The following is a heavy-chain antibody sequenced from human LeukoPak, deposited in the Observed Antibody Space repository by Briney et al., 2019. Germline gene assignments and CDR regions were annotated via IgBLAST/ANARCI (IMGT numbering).Heavy chain of an antibody. V-gene: IGHV5-51*01. D-gene: IGHD3-10*01. CDR1: GYSFTTYW. CDR2: IYPGDSDT. J-gene: IGHJ2*01. Sequence: GESLKISCKGSGYSFTTYWIGWVRQMPGEGLDRMGIIYPGDSDTRYSPSFRGQVTISADKSISTAYLQWSSLKASDTAVYYCARRGGSGPNFFDLWGRGTLVTVSS. CDR3: ARRGGSGPNFFDL.